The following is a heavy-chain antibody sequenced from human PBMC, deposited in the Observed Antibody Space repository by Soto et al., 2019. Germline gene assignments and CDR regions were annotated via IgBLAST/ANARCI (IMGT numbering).Heavy chain of an antibody. CDR3: ARDNVVAGVFDY. J-gene: IGHJ4*02. V-gene: IGHV3-21*01. Sequence: GGSLRLSCAASGFTFSSYSMNWVRQAPGKGLEWVSSISSSSSYIYYADSVKGRFTISRDNAKNSLYLQMNSLRAEDTAVYYCARDNVVAGVFDYWGQGTLVTVSS. D-gene: IGHD6-19*01. CDR1: GFTFSSYS. CDR2: ISSSSSYI.